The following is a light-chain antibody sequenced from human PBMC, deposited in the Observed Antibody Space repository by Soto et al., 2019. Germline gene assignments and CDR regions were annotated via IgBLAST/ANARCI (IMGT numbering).Light chain of an antibody. CDR3: ATWDDSLFGHV. Sequence: QALRTQPPSASATPGQRDTMSCSGRISDVGSNTVNWYQQFPGAAPKLLIYSNDHRPSWVPDRFSASKSGTSASLAISGLQSEDEADYYCATWDDSLFGHVFGTGTKVTVL. J-gene: IGLJ1*01. CDR1: ISDVGSNT. CDR2: SND. V-gene: IGLV1-44*01.